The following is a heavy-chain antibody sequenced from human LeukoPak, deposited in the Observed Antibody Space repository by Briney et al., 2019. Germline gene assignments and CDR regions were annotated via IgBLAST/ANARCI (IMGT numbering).Heavy chain of an antibody. CDR1: GFTFGTSA. J-gene: IGHJ4*02. CDR3: AKAKGYFDWLFEGNYFDY. Sequence: PGGSLRLSCAASGFTFGTSAMSWVRQAPGKGLEGVSGISCSGGSTNYADSVKGRFTISLDNSKNILDLQMNSLRAEETAVYYCAKAKGYFDWLFEGNYFDYWGQGTLVTVSS. D-gene: IGHD3-9*01. V-gene: IGHV3-23*01. CDR2: ISCSGGST.